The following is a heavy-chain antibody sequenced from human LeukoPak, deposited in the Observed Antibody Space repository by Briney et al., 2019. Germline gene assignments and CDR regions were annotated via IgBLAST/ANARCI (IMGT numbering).Heavy chain of an antibody. CDR1: GFTFSSYA. CDR2: ISGSGGST. V-gene: IGHV3-23*01. J-gene: IGHJ2*01. D-gene: IGHD2-2*01. Sequence: GGSLRLSCAASGFTFSSYAMSWVRQAPGKGLEWVSAISGSGGSTYYADSVKGRFTISRDNSKNALYLQMNSLRAEDTAVYYCASVPAAISWYFDLWGRGTLVTVSS. CDR3: ASVPAAISWYFDL.